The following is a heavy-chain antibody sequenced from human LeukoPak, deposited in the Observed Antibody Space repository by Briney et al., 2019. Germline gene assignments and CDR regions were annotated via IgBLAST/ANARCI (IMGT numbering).Heavy chain of an antibody. Sequence: GGSLRLSCAASGFTFSDYYLSWVRQAPGKRLEWVSFISSSATGSNTWYADSVKGRFTISRDNAKKSLFPQMNSPRAEDTAVYYCARALGAAVALSDFWGQGTLVTVSS. CDR1: GFTFSDYY. V-gene: IGHV3-11*01. CDR2: ISSSATGSNT. D-gene: IGHD6-19*01. CDR3: ARALGAAVALSDF. J-gene: IGHJ4*02.